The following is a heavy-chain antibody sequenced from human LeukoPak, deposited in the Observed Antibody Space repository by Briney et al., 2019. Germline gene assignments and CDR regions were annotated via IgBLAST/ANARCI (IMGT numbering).Heavy chain of an antibody. CDR3: ARDVPHNWFDT. CDR2: ISGSGGTI. V-gene: IGHV3-23*01. Sequence: GGSLRLSCAASGFPFSGYALNWVRQAPGKGLEWVSAISGSGGTIFYADSVKGRFTISRDHSKNTLYLQMNSLRAEDTAVYYCARDVPHNWFDTWGQGTLVTVSS. J-gene: IGHJ5*02. CDR1: GFPFSGYA.